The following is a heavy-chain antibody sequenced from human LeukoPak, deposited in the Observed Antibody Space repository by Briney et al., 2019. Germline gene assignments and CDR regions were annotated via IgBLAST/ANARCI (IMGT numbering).Heavy chain of an antibody. J-gene: IGHJ4*02. CDR3: ARADVLLWFGELFY. Sequence: KPSETLSLTCTVSGGSISSYYWSWIRQPPGKGLEWIGYIYYSGSTNYNPSLKSRVTISVDTSKNQFSLKLSSVTAADTAVYYSARADVLLWFGELFYWGQGTLVTVSS. D-gene: IGHD3-10*01. CDR2: IYYSGST. V-gene: IGHV4-59*01. CDR1: GGSISSYY.